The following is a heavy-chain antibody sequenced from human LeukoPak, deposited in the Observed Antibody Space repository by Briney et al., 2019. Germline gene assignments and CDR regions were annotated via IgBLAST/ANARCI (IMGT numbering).Heavy chain of an antibody. Sequence: NPSETLSLTCTVSGGSINSYYWSWIRQPPGKGLGWIGYIYYSGSTNYNPSLKSRVTISVDTSKNQFSLKLSSVTAADTAVYYCARGRGGGGSSNNWFDPWGQGTLVTVSS. J-gene: IGHJ5*02. D-gene: IGHD2-15*01. CDR1: GGSINSYY. CDR3: ARGRGGGGSSNNWFDP. V-gene: IGHV4-59*01. CDR2: IYYSGST.